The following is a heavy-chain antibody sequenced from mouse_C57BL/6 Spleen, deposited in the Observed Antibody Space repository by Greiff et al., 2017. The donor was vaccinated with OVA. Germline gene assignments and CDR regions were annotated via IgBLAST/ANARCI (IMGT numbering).Heavy chain of an antibody. D-gene: IGHD2-5*01. CDR2: IYPGSGST. J-gene: IGHJ4*01. V-gene: IGHV1-55*01. Sequence: VQLQQPGAELVKPGASVKMSCKASGYTFTSYWITWVKQRPGQGLEWIGDIYPGSGSTNYNEKFKSKATLTVDTSSSTAYMQLSSLTSEDSAVYYCARGRTWSNYVGYAMDYWGQGTSVTVSS. CDR3: ARGRTWSNYVGYAMDY. CDR1: GYTFTSYW.